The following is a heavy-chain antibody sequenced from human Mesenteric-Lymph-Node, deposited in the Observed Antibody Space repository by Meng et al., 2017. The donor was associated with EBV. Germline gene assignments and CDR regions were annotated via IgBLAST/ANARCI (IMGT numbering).Heavy chain of an antibody. V-gene: IGHV4-4*02. CDR1: GGSISSNNW. CDR2: IYHSGTS. D-gene: IGHD3-10*01. CDR3: ARDLLRGVIHS. Sequence: QGQLEELGPGRVKPSGTLSLMCAVSGGSISSNNWWTWVRQPPGKGLEWIAEIYHSGTSNYNPSLKSRLTVSVDKSKNQFSLKLTSVTAADTAVYYCARDLLRGVIHSWGQGTLVTVSS. J-gene: IGHJ4*02.